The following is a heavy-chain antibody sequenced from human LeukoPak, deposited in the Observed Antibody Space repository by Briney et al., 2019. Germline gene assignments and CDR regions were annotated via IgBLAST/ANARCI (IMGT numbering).Heavy chain of an antibody. CDR1: GGSISSYY. J-gene: IGHJ3*02. D-gene: IGHD5-24*01. CDR3: ARRSRDGYNYVAFDI. V-gene: IGHV4-59*08. Sequence: PSETLSLTCTVSGGSISSYYWSWIRQPPGKGLEWIGYIYYSGSTNYNPSLKSRVTISVDTSKNQFSLKLSSVTAADTAVYYCARRSRDGYNYVAFDIWGQGTMVTVSS. CDR2: IYYSGST.